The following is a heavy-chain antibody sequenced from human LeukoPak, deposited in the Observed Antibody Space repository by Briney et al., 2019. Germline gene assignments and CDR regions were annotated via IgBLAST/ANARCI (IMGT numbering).Heavy chain of an antibody. D-gene: IGHD4-17*01. CDR3: ARGSPFYGDYEHYYGMDV. Sequence: SVKVSCKASGGTFSSYAISWVRQAPGQGLEWMGGIIPIFGTANYAQKFQGRVTITADESTSTAYMKLSSLRSEDTAVYYCARGSPFYGDYEHYYGMDVWGQGTTVTVSS. J-gene: IGHJ6*02. V-gene: IGHV1-69*13. CDR1: GGTFSSYA. CDR2: IIPIFGTA.